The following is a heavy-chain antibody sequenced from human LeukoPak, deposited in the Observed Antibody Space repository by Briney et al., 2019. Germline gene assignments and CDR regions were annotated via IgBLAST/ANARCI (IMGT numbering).Heavy chain of an antibody. J-gene: IGHJ4*02. D-gene: IGHD1-26*01. Sequence: PGGSLRLSCAASGFTFSSYWMSWVRQAPGKGLEWVANIKQDGSEKYYVDSAKGRFTIFRDNAKNSLYLQMNSLRAEDAAVYYCARDPGGSYYGVDYWGQGTLVTVSS. CDR3: ARDPGGSYYGVDY. CDR2: IKQDGSEK. CDR1: GFTFSSYW. V-gene: IGHV3-7*01.